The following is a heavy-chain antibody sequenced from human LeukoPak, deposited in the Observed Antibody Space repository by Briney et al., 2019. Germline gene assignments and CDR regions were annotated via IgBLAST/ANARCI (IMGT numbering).Heavy chain of an antibody. CDR2: ISAYNGNT. CDR1: GYTLTRYG. V-gene: IGHV1-18*01. CDR3: ARYSAAGRTYYFDY. Sequence: SLTVSCTAPGYTLTRYGLTWVRQAPGQGLEWMRWISAYNGNTNYAQKLQDRVSMTTDSSTNTAYMELRSLRSDDTAVYYCARYSAAGRTYYFDYWGQGTLVTVSS. D-gene: IGHD6-13*01. J-gene: IGHJ4*02.